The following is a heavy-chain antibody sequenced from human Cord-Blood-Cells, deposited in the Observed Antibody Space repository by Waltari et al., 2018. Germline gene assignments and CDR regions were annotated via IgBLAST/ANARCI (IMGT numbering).Heavy chain of an antibody. J-gene: IGHJ4*02. CDR2: IYYSGST. CDR3: ARQSPNDYYGSGSYFDY. V-gene: IGHV4-39*01. D-gene: IGHD3-10*01. Sequence: QLQLQESGPGLVKPSETLSLTCTVSGGSISSSSYYWGWIRQPPGKGLEWIGSIYYSGSTYYNPSPKSRVTISVDTSKNQFSPKLSSVTAADTAVYYCARQSPNDYYGSGSYFDYWGQGTLVTVSS. CDR1: GGSISSSSYY.